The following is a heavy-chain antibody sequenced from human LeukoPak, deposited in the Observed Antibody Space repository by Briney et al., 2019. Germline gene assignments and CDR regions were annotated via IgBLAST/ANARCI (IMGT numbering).Heavy chain of an antibody. D-gene: IGHD2-15*01. CDR1: GFTFSSYS. CDR2: ISSSSSCI. CDR3: AREGILLGPMDV. V-gene: IGHV3-21*01. Sequence: GGSLRLSCAASGFTFSSYSMNWVRQAPGKGLEWVSSISSSSSCIYYADSVKGRFTISRDNAKNSLYLQMNSLRAEDTAVYYCAREGILLGPMDVWGKGTTVTVSS. J-gene: IGHJ6*04.